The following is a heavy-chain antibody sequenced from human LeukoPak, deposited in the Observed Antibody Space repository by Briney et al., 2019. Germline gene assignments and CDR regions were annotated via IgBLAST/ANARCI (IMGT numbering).Heavy chain of an antibody. CDR1: GGTFISYA. CDR3: ARDVSAGIVATSGMDV. J-gene: IGHJ6*02. Sequence: SVKVSCKASGGTFISYAISWVRQAPGQGLEWMGRIIPILGIANYAQKFQGRVTITADKSTSTAYMELSSLRSEDTAVYYCARDVSAGIVATSGMDVWGQGTTVTVSS. D-gene: IGHD5-12*01. CDR2: IIPILGIA. V-gene: IGHV1-69*04.